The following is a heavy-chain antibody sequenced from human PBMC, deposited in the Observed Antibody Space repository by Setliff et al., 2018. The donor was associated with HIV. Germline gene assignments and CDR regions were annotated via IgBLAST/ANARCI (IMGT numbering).Heavy chain of an antibody. V-gene: IGHV4-4*07. CDR3: ARDRSNYGSGSSAYNWFDP. D-gene: IGHD3-10*01. CDR1: GAPFSGFH. Sequence: SETLSLTCAVYGAPFSGFHWSWLRQPAGKGLEWIGRIFPSGTTDYNPSLKSRVTMSIDTSKDQFSLNLKSVTAADTAAYFCARDRSNYGSGSSAYNWFDPWGQGNQVTVSS. CDR2: IFPSGTT. J-gene: IGHJ5*02.